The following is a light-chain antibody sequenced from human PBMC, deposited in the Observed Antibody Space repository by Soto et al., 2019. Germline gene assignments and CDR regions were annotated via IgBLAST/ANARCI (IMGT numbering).Light chain of an antibody. CDR3: QQYNYWPQT. Sequence: ERVMTHSPATLSVSPGERATLSCRTSHSVSSKLAWYQQKPGQAPRLLIYGASTRATGIPARFSGSGSGTDFTLTISGLQSEDVAVYYCQQYNYWPQTFGQGTKVEIK. J-gene: IGKJ1*01. V-gene: IGKV3D-15*01. CDR1: HSVSSK. CDR2: GAS.